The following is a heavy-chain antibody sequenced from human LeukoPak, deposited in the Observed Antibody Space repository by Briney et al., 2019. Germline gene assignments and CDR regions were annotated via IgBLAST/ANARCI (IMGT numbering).Heavy chain of an antibody. Sequence: ASEKVSCKASGYTFNSYGISWVRQAPGQGLEWMGWISAYNGNTNFAQKLQGRVTMTTDTSTSTAYMELRSLRSDDTAVYYCATGQVNYYDSSGYYEFDYWGQGTLVTVSS. CDR1: GYTFNSYG. CDR3: ATGQVNYYDSSGYYEFDY. CDR2: ISAYNGNT. D-gene: IGHD3-22*01. J-gene: IGHJ4*02. V-gene: IGHV1-18*01.